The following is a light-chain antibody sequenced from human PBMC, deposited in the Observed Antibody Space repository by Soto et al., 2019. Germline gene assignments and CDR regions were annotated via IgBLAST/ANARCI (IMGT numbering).Light chain of an antibody. CDR2: KTS. V-gene: IGKV1-5*03. Sequence: DIQMTQSPSSLSASVGDRVTITCRTSQSISGWLAWYQQKPGKAPNLLIYKTSSLESGVPSRFSGSGSGTEFTLTISNLHPFDFSTYHCQLYNTYSGTFGHVTKV. CDR3: QLYNTYSGT. CDR1: QSISGW. J-gene: IGKJ1*01.